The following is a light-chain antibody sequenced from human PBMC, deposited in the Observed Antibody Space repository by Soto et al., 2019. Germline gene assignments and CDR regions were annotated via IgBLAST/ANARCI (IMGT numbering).Light chain of an antibody. Sequence: EIVVKHSPGSLSLSPCERAALSVSASQSVISTYLAWYQQKPGQAPRLLIYGASSRAAGIPDRFSGSGSGTDFTLTISRLEPEDFAVYYCQQYGSSPITFGQGTRLEI. V-gene: IGKV3-20*01. CDR1: QSVISTY. CDR3: QQYGSSPIT. CDR2: GAS. J-gene: IGKJ5*01.